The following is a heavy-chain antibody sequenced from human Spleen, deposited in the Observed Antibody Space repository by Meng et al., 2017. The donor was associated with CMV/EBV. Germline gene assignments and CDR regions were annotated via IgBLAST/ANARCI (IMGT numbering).Heavy chain of an antibody. CDR1: GFTFGDYV. CDR3: VRRGSGSFRYYFDY. J-gene: IGHJ4*02. D-gene: IGHD3-10*01. V-gene: IGHV3-11*01. Sequence: GESLKISCEVSGFTFGDYVMSWIRQAPGKGLEWVSYITGSGRTIYYADSVRGRFTISRDNAKNSLFLQMHSLKVEDTAAYYCVRRGSGSFRYYFDYWGQGALVTVSS. CDR2: ITGSGRTI.